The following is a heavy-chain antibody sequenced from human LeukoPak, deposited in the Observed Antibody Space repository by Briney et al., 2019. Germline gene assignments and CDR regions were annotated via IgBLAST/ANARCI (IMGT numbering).Heavy chain of an antibody. CDR2: INHSGST. Sequence: SETLSLTCAVYGGSFSGCYWSWIRQPPGKGLEWIGEINHSGSTNYNPSLKSRVTISVDTSKNQFSLKLSSVTAADTAVYYCARLRRKYYYGSGSYQPFDYWGQGTLVTVSS. D-gene: IGHD3-10*01. CDR1: GGSFSGCY. CDR3: ARLRRKYYYGSGSYQPFDY. V-gene: IGHV4-34*01. J-gene: IGHJ4*02.